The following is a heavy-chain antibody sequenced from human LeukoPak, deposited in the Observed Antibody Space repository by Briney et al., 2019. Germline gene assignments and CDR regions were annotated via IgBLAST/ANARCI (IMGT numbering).Heavy chain of an antibody. Sequence: SETLSLTCAVDGESFSGYYWSWVRQPPGKGLEWIGEINHSRSTNYNPSLKSRVTISGDTSKNQFSLKLSSVTAADTAVYYCARGTSVAMMLWGQGTLVTVSS. V-gene: IGHV4-34*01. CDR2: INHSRST. D-gene: IGHD4/OR15-4a*01. CDR1: GESFSGYY. J-gene: IGHJ4*02. CDR3: ARGTSVAMML.